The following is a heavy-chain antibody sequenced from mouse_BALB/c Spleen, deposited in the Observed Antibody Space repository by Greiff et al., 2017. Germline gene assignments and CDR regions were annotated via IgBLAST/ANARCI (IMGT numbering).Heavy chain of an antibody. V-gene: IGHV14-3*02. CDR1: GFNIKDTY. Sequence: DVQLQESGAELVKPGASVKLSCTASGFNIKDTYMHWVKQRPEQGLEWIGRIDPANGNTKYDPKFQGKATITADTSSNTAYLQLISLTSEDTAVYYCADYYGSSYPAYWGQGTLVTVSA. CDR2: IDPANGNT. D-gene: IGHD1-1*01. J-gene: IGHJ3*01. CDR3: ADYYGSSYPAY.